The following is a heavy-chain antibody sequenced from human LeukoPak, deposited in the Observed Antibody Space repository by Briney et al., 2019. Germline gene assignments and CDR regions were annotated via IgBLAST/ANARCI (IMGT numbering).Heavy chain of an antibody. J-gene: IGHJ6*02. Sequence: SGGSLRLSCAASGFTVSTNYMSWVRQAPGKGLEWVAVIYSRGSTYYADSVKGRFTISRDNSKNTLYLQMNSLRAEDTAVYYSARDRVRYCSGGSCSLVYYYYGMDVWGQGTTVTVSS. CDR2: IYSRGST. V-gene: IGHV3-66*03. CDR1: GFTVSTNY. D-gene: IGHD2-15*01. CDR3: ARDRVRYCSGGSCSLVYYYYGMDV.